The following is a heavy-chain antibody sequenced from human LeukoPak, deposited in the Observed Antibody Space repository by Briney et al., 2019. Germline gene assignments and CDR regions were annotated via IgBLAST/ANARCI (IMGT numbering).Heavy chain of an antibody. CDR1: GYTFIDYY. CDR2: INPNSGGT. J-gene: IGHJ2*01. CDR3: AKNMGYGDYWYLDL. Sequence: ASVKVSCKASGYTFIDYYIHWVRQAPGEGLEWMGWINPNSGGTNYAQKFQGSVTMTRDTSISTAYMELTRLNSDDTAVYYCAKNMGYGDYWYLDLWGRGTLVTVSS. D-gene: IGHD4-17*01. V-gene: IGHV1-2*02.